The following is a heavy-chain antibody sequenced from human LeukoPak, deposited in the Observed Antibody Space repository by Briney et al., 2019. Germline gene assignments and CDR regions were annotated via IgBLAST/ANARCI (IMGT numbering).Heavy chain of an antibody. V-gene: IGHV3-48*01. CDR1: GFTFSSYS. CDR2: ISSSCSTI. Sequence: PGGSLRLSCAASGFTFSSYSMSWVRQAPGKGLEWLSYISSSCSTIYYAESVKGRFTISRDSAKNSLYLQMNSLRAEDTAVYYCARPRSGYYFDHWGQGTLVTVSS. J-gene: IGHJ4*02. D-gene: IGHD1-14*01. CDR3: ARPRSGYYFDH.